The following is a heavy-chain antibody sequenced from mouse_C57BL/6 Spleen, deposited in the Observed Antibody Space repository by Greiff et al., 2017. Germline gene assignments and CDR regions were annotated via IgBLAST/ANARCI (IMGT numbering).Heavy chain of an antibody. D-gene: IGHD3-1*01. CDR1: GFTFSSYA. CDR3: TRTFLGGADYYFDD. Sequence: EVKLMESGEGLVKPGGSLKLSCAASGFTFSSYAMSWVRQTPEKRLEWVAYISSGGDYIYYADTVKGRFTISRDNARNTLYLQMSSLTSEDTAMYYCTRTFLGGADYYFDDWGQGTTLTVSS. CDR2: ISSGGDYI. J-gene: IGHJ2*01. V-gene: IGHV5-9-1*02.